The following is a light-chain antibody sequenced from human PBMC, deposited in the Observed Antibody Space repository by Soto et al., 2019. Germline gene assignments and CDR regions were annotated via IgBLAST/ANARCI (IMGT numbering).Light chain of an antibody. CDR3: SSYTTSSTLV. Sequence: QSALTQPPSASGSPGQSVTISCTGTSSDVGGHNFVSWYQQHPGKAPKLVIYEVIKRPSGVPDRFSGSKSGNTASLTVSGLQAEDEADYYCSSYTTSSTLVFGGGTKVTVL. V-gene: IGLV2-8*01. J-gene: IGLJ3*02. CDR2: EVI. CDR1: SSDVGGHNF.